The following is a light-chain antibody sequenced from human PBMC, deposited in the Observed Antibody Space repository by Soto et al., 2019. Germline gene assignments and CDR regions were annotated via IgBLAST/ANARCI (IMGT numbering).Light chain of an antibody. CDR2: AAS. CDR3: QEFNSALALT. J-gene: IGKJ4*01. Sequence: DIQMTQSPSSLSASVGDRVTITCRASQGISNYLAWYQQKPGKVPKLLIYAASTLQSGVPSRFSGSGSGTDFTLTISSLQPEDVATYYCQEFNSALALTFGGGTKVEIK. CDR1: QGISNY. V-gene: IGKV1-27*01.